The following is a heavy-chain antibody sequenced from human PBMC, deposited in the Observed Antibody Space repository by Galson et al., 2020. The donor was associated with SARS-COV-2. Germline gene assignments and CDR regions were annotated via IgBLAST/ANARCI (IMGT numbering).Heavy chain of an antibody. V-gene: IGHV4-4*02. J-gene: IGHJ5*02. CDR3: ARLYRYSRGNFFWFDP. CDR2: IHHTGNV. CDR1: GDSITSTNW. D-gene: IGHD2-15*01. Sequence: SETLSLTCAVSGDSITSTNWWTWVRQPPGTGLEWIGEIHHTGNVNYNPSLMTRVTMSVDESKNQFSLRLISVTAADTAIYDCARLYRYSRGNFFWFDPWCQGTLVIVSS.